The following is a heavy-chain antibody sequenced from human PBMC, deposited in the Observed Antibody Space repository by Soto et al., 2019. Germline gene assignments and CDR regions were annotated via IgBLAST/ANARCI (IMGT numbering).Heavy chain of an antibody. Sequence: VQLLESGGGLVQPEGALRLSCAASGFTFSSYAMGWVRQGPGKGLERVAVVSIGGSTHYADSVRGRFTISRDNSKITLSLQMNSLTAEDTAVYFCAKRRGAGGHFDYWGQGALVTVSS. CDR2: VSIGGST. CDR3: AKRRGAGGHFDY. D-gene: IGHD2-15*01. V-gene: IGHV3-23*01. CDR1: GFTFSSYA. J-gene: IGHJ4*02.